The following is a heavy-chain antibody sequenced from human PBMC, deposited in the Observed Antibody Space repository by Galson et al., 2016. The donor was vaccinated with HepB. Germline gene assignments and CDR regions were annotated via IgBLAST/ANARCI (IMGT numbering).Heavy chain of an antibody. Sequence: SVTVSCKASGYTFTGYGISWVRQAPGQGLEWMGWISAYNGNTNYAQKLQGRVTMTTDTSTSTAYMELTSLRSDDTAVYYCARGAPLVPNYFDPWGQGTLVTVSS. D-gene: IGHD4/OR15-4a*01. CDR1: GYTFTGYG. CDR3: ARGAPLVPNYFDP. CDR2: ISAYNGNT. J-gene: IGHJ5*02. V-gene: IGHV1-18*01.